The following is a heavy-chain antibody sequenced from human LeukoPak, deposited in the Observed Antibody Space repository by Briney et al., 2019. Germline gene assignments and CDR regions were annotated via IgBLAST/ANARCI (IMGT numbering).Heavy chain of an antibody. V-gene: IGHV3-74*01. D-gene: IGHD1-26*01. CDR3: VRDGVGAPPFDY. Sequence: GGSLRLSCAASGFTFSSNWMHWVRQAPGKGLVWVSRIKGDGSSTSYADSVKGRFTISRDNAKNTLFLQMNSLRAEDTAVYYCVRDGVGAPPFDYWGQGALVTVSS. J-gene: IGHJ4*02. CDR1: GFTFSSNW. CDR2: IKGDGSST.